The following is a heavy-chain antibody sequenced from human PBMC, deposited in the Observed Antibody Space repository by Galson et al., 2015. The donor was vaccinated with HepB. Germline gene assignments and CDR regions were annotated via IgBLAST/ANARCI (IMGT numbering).Heavy chain of an antibody. Sequence: SVKVSCKASGYTFTGYYMHWVRQAPGQGLEWMGWINPNSGSTNYAQKFQGWVTMTRDTSISTAYMELSSLRSEDTAVYYCARDLRALDPSSSLDYWGQGTLVTVSS. V-gene: IGHV1-2*04. CDR3: ARDLRALDPSSSLDY. CDR1: GYTFTGYY. CDR2: INPNSGST. D-gene: IGHD6-6*01. J-gene: IGHJ4*02.